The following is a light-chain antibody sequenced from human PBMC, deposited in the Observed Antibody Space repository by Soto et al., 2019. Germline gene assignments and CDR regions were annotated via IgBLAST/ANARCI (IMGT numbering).Light chain of an antibody. J-gene: IGKJ5*01. CDR1: QSVSSSY. CDR3: QQYGSSQSIT. CDR2: GAS. V-gene: IGKV3-20*01. Sequence: EILLTQSPGTLSLSPGERATLSCRASQSVSSSYLAWYQQKPCQAPRLLIYGASSRATGIPDRFSGSGSGTDFTLTISRLEPEDFAVYYCQQYGSSQSITFGHGTRLEIK.